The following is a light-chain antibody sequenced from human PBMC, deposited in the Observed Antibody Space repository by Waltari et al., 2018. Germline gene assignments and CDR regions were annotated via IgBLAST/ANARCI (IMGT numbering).Light chain of an antibody. CDR1: ALPKKY. V-gene: IGLV3-10*01. J-gene: IGLJ2*01. Sequence: SYELTQPPSVSVSPGQTARITCSGDALPKKYAYWYQQRSGQAPVLVIYAVDKRASGIPVRFSGTSSGTMVTLTISGAQVEDEGDYYCYSRDSSGNQRVFGGGTKLTVL. CDR2: AVD. CDR3: YSRDSSGNQRV.